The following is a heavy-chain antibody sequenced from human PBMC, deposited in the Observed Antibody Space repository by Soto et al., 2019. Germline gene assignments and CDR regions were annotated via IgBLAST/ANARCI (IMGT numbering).Heavy chain of an antibody. D-gene: IGHD1-26*01. Sequence: QVQLVESGGGVVQPGRSLRLSCAASGFTFSSYGMHWVRQAPGKGLEWVAVIWYDGSNKYYADSVKGRFTISRDNSKNPLYLQMNSLRAEDTAVYYCARDRTIVGATRYFDLWGRGTLVTVSS. V-gene: IGHV3-33*01. CDR1: GFTFSSYG. J-gene: IGHJ2*01. CDR2: IWYDGSNK. CDR3: ARDRTIVGATRYFDL.